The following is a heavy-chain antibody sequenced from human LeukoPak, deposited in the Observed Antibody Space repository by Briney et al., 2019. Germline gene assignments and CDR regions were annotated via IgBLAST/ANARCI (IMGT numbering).Heavy chain of an antibody. CDR3: ARHAYGWLQFSDAFDI. J-gene: IGHJ3*02. D-gene: IGHD5-24*01. CDR1: GDSITSSGYF. CDR2: IYYTGSA. Sequence: SETLSLTCTVSGDSITSSGYFWTWIRQHQGKGFEWIGYIYYTGSAYYNPSLKSRSSISVDTSKNQFSLKLSSVTAADTAVYYCARHAYGWLQFSDAFDIWGQGTMVTVSS. V-gene: IGHV4-31*03.